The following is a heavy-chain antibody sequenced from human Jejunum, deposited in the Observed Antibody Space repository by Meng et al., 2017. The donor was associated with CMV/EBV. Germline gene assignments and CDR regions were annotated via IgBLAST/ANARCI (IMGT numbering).Heavy chain of an antibody. V-gene: IGHV1-69*01. CDR2: IIAVLKTP. Sequence: VRLVQSGTEVKKPGSSVKVSCKSSGGVFNNYALNWVRQAPGQGLEWMGGIIAVLKTPTYAQKFRGRLTITADESTGTTYMDLTSLTSEDTAVYYCARGFSNGYLPFDYWGQGTLVTVSS. CDR1: GGVFNNYA. J-gene: IGHJ4*02. CDR3: ARGFSNGYLPFDY. D-gene: IGHD3-22*01.